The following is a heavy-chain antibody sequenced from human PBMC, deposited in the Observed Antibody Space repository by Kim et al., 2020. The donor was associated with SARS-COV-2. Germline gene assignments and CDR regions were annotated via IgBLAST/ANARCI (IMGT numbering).Heavy chain of an antibody. CDR1: GYTFTSSH. J-gene: IGHJ5*02. Sequence: ASVKVSCKASGYTFTSSHIQWVRQAPGQGLEWVGIINPSGGSTTYAQKLQGRVTMTRDTSTGTVYMELSSLRSEDTALYYCARGTWGGGGWGYGSGQYNRFDPWGQGTVVTVSS. D-gene: IGHD3-10*01. CDR2: INPSGGST. V-gene: IGHV1-46*03. CDR3: ARGTWGGGGWGYGSGQYNRFDP.